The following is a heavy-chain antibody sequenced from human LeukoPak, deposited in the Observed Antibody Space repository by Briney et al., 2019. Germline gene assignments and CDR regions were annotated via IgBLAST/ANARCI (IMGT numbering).Heavy chain of an antibody. J-gene: IGHJ4*02. CDR1: GFTFSSYA. D-gene: IGHD3-16*02. Sequence: GGSLRLSCAASGFTFSSYAMSWVRQAPGKGLEWVANIKQDGSEKYYVDSVKGRFTISRDNAKNSLYLQMNSLRAEDTAVYYCARDPDTYYDYVWGSYRYTGFDYWGQGTLVTVSS. CDR2: IKQDGSEK. V-gene: IGHV3-7*01. CDR3: ARDPDTYYDYVWGSYRYTGFDY.